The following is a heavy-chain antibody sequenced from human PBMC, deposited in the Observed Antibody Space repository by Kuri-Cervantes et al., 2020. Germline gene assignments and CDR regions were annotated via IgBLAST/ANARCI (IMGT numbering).Heavy chain of an antibody. CDR3: ARDYYDSSGYEGE. V-gene: IGHV4-30-4*01. CDR2: IYYSGST. D-gene: IGHD3-22*01. J-gene: IGHJ4*02. Sequence: SETLSLTCTVSGGSISSGDYYWSWIRQPPGKGPEWIGYIYYSGSTYYNPSLKSRVTISVDTSKNQFSLKLSSVTAADTAVYYCARDYYDSSGYEGEWGQGTLVTVSS. CDR1: GGSISSGDYY.